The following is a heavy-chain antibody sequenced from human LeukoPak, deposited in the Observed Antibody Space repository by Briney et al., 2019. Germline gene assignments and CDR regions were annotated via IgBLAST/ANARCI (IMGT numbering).Heavy chain of an antibody. Sequence: ASVKVSCKASGYTFTSYGISWVRQAPGQGLEWMGWISVYNGNTNYAQKFQGRVTMTRDTSISTAYMELSRLRSDDTAVYYCARDGDYGDYVHDYWGQGTLVTVSS. CDR3: ARDGDYGDYVHDY. D-gene: IGHD4-17*01. CDR2: ISVYNGNT. CDR1: GYTFTSYG. J-gene: IGHJ4*02. V-gene: IGHV1-18*01.